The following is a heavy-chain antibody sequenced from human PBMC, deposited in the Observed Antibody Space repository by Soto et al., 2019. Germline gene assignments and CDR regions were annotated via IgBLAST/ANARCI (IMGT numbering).Heavy chain of an antibody. CDR3: AQTPIYGSGRKDAFDI. V-gene: IGHV2-5*02. D-gene: IGHD3-10*01. CDR1: GFSLTTSGVG. Sequence: QITLKESGPALGKPTQTLTLTFTFSGFSLTTSGVGVGWIRQPPGKPLEWLALIYWDEDKHYSPSLKTRLTTTKDSFNSPVVLTMTNMYPVDTATYFCAQTPIYGSGRKDAFDIWGLGTMVTVSS. J-gene: IGHJ3*02. CDR2: IYWDEDK.